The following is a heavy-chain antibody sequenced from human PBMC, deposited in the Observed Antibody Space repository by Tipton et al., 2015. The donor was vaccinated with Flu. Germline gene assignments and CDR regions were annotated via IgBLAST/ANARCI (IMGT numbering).Heavy chain of an antibody. V-gene: IGHV3-30*18. CDR2: ISYVGYNK. D-gene: IGHD3-16*01. CDR1: GFTFSNHG. Sequence: LSLTCAVSGFTFSNHGMHWVRQAPGKGLEWVAVISYVGYNKNYADSVKGRFIISRDNSKNTVHLQMDSLRAEDTAVYYCAKDLEGGGAAPTDWGQGTLVTVSS. CDR3: AKDLEGGGAAPTD. J-gene: IGHJ4*02.